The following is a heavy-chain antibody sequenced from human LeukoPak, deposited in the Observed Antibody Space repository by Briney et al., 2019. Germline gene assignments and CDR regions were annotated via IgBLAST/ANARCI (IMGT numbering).Heavy chain of an antibody. V-gene: IGHV4-31*03. D-gene: IGHD4-11*01. Sequence: SETLSLTCCVSGGTISSGAYYWTWIRQHPGKGLEWIGYIYYSGSTYYNPSLKSRVTISVDTSKNQFSLKLYSVTAADTAVYYCARASSTGLDYWGQGTLVTVSS. J-gene: IGHJ4*02. CDR2: IYYSGST. CDR3: ARASSTGLDY. CDR1: GGTISSGAYY.